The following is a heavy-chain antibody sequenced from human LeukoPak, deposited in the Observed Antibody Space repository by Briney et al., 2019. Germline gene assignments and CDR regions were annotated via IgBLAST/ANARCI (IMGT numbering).Heavy chain of an antibody. J-gene: IGHJ3*02. V-gene: IGHV1-18*01. CDR1: GYTFTSYG. D-gene: IGHD2-2*01. Sequence: APVKVSCKASGYTFTSYGISWVRQAPGQGLEWMGWISAYNGNTNYAQKLQGRVTMTTDTSTSTAYMELRSLRSDDTAVYYCARKGCSSTSCHAFDIWGQGTMVTVSS. CDR2: ISAYNGNT. CDR3: ARKGCSSTSCHAFDI.